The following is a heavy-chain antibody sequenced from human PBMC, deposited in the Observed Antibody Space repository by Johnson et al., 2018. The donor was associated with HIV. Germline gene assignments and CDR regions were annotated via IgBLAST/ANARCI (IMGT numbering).Heavy chain of an antibody. J-gene: IGHJ3*02. CDR2: IYSGGST. CDR1: GFTFSSFG. V-gene: IGHV3-66*01. D-gene: IGHD3-16*01. Sequence: VQLVEFGGGVVQPGRSLRLSCAASGFTFSSFGMHWARQAPGKGLEWVSVIYSGGSTYYADSVKGRFTISRDNSKNTLYLQMNSLRAEDTAVYYCARGLTGEQVDIWGQGTMVTVSS. CDR3: ARGLTGEQVDI.